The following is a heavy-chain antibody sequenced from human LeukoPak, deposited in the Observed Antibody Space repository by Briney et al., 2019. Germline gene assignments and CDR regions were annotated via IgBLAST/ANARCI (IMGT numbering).Heavy chain of an antibody. J-gene: IGHJ4*02. Sequence: GGSLRLSCAASGFTFSSYGMHWVRQAPGKGLEWVAFIRYDGSNKYYADSVKGRFTISRDNSKNTLYLQMNSLRAEDTAVYYCAKGGDCSSTSCYTWPPLAHTDYWGQGTLVTVSS. CDR1: GFTFSSYG. CDR2: IRYDGSNK. D-gene: IGHD2-2*02. CDR3: AKGGDCSSTSCYTWPPLAHTDY. V-gene: IGHV3-30*02.